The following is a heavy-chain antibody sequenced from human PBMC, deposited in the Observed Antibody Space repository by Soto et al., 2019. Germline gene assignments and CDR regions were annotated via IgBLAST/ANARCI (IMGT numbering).Heavy chain of an antibody. V-gene: IGHV3-30*18. CDR2: TSYDGNNI. D-gene: IGHD6-13*01. Sequence: QVQLVESGGGVVQPGTSLRLSCGTSGFTFTNFGIHWVRQAPGKGLEWVAVTSYDGNNIYYGDSVKGRFTISRDNSKNSLYLQMDSLRLADTAVYYCAKPQSSGWYGVDYWGQGALVTVSS. CDR1: GFTFTNFG. J-gene: IGHJ4*02. CDR3: AKPQSSGWYGVDY.